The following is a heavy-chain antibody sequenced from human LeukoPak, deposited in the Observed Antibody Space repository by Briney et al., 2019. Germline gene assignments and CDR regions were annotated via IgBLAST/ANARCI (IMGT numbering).Heavy chain of an antibody. J-gene: IGHJ4*02. CDR2: ISGSGGST. CDR3: AREASPAEPDIVVVPAAFDY. D-gene: IGHD2-2*01. V-gene: IGHV3-23*01. CDR1: GFTFSSYA. Sequence: GGSLRLSCVASGFTFSSYAMSWVRQTPGKGLEWVSAISGSGGSTYYADSVKGRFTLSRDNAKNSLYLQMNSLRAEDTAVYYCAREASPAEPDIVVVPAAFDYWGQGTLVTVSS.